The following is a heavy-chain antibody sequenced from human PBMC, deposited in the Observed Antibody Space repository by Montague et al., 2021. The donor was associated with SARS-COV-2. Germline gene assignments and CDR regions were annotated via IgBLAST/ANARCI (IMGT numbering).Heavy chain of an antibody. CDR3: ARGGLCNRGLDY. CDR1: GGSINSGNYY. V-gene: IGHV4-31*03. CDR2: IHYSGSA. Sequence: TLSLTCTVSGGSINSGNYYWSWIRQHPGKGLEWIGYIHYSGSAYYSPSLRSRLTISMDTSKKQLSLTVNSVTAADTAVYYCARGGLCNRGLDYWGQGTPVTVSS. J-gene: IGHJ4*02. D-gene: IGHD3/OR15-3a*01.